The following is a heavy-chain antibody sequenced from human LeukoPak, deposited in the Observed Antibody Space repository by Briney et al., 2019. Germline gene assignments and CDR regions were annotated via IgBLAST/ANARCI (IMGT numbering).Heavy chain of an antibody. CDR2: ISSSSSTI. Sequence: GGSLRLSCAASGFTFSSYSMNWVRQAPGKGLEWVSYISSSSSTIYYADSVKGRFTISRDNAKNSLYLQMNSLRAEDTAVYYCARGNGSSWHRVRLYYYYMDVWGKGTTVTVSS. D-gene: IGHD6-13*01. V-gene: IGHV3-48*01. CDR3: ARGNGSSWHRVRLYYYYMDV. CDR1: GFTFSSYS. J-gene: IGHJ6*03.